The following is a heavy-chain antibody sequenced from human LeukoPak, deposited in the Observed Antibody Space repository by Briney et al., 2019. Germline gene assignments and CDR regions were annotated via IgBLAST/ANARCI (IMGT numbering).Heavy chain of an antibody. J-gene: IGHJ4*02. CDR3: ARGYSSSWYSGSDY. CDR2: ISSSSSTI. D-gene: IGHD6-13*01. CDR1: GFTFSSYS. Sequence: GGSLRLSCAASGFTFSSYSMNWVRQAPGKGLEWVSYISSSSSTIYYADSVKGRFTISRDNAKNSLYLRLNSLRAEDTAVYYCARGYSSSWYSGSDYWGQGTLVTVSS. V-gene: IGHV3-48*01.